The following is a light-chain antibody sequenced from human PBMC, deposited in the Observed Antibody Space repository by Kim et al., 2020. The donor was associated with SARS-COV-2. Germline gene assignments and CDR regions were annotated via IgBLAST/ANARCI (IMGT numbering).Light chain of an antibody. Sequence: QSALTQPASVSGSPGQSITISCTGTSSDVGGYNYVSWYQQHPGKAPKLMIYDVSNRPSGVSYRFSGSKSGNTASLTISGLQSEDEADYYCSSYTSSSTPWVFGGGTQLTVL. CDR1: SSDVGGYNY. V-gene: IGLV2-14*03. CDR3: SSYTSSSTPWV. CDR2: DVS. J-gene: IGLJ3*02.